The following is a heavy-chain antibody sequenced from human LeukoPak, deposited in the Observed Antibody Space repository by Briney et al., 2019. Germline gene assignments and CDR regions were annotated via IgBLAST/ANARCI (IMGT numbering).Heavy chain of an antibody. CDR2: ISGSGDNT. D-gene: IGHD6-19*01. J-gene: IGHJ4*02. CDR3: AKESSGGWYFDY. V-gene: IGHV3-23*01. Sequence: GGSLRLSCVASGFTFRSYYMTWVRQAPGKGLEWVSGISGSGDNTDYADSVKGRFTISRDNSKNSLYLQMNSLRAEDTAVYYCAKESSGGWYFDYWGQGTLVTVSS. CDR1: GFTFRSYY.